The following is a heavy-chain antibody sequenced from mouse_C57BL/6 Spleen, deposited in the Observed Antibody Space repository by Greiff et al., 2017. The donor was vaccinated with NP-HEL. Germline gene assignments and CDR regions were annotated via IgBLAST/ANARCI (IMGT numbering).Heavy chain of an antibody. CDR1: GYTFTDYY. CDR3: ATYGSSPYYFDY. Sequence: QVHVKQSGAELVRPGASVKLSCKASGYTFTDYYINWVKQRPGQGLEWIARIYPGSGNTYYNEKFKGKATLTAEKSSSTAYMQLSSLTSEDSAVYFCATYGSSPYYFDYWGQGTTLTVSS. D-gene: IGHD1-1*01. J-gene: IGHJ2*01. CDR2: IYPGSGNT. V-gene: IGHV1-76*01.